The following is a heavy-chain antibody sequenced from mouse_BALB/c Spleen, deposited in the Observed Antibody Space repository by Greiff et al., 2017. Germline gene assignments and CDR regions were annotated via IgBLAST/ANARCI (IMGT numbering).Heavy chain of an antibody. CDR2: IRNKANGYTT. D-gene: IGHD1-1*01. CDR3: ARDRGYGSHFEV. J-gene: IGHJ1*01. V-gene: IGHV7-3*02. CDR1: GFTFTDYY. Sequence: EVKLVESGGGLVQPGGSLRLSCATSGFTFTDYYMSWVRQPPGKALEWLGFIRNKANGYTTEYSASVKGRFTISRDNSQSILYLQMNTLRAEDSATYYCARDRGYGSHFEVWGAGTTGTVSS.